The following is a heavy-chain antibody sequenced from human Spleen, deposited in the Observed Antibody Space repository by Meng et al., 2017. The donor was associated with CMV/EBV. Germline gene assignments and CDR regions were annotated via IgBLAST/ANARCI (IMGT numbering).Heavy chain of an antibody. V-gene: IGHV3-33*03. Sequence: GGSLRLSCTASGFTFSKCGMHWVRQAPGKGLEWVAVIWYDGSEEYYADNVKGRFTISRDNYRHMLYLQMNNLRAEDTAVYYCAKAPYSGGFDSWGQGTLVTVSS. CDR3: AKAPYSGGFDS. J-gene: IGHJ4*02. D-gene: IGHD3-10*01. CDR1: GFTFSKCG. CDR2: IWYDGSEE.